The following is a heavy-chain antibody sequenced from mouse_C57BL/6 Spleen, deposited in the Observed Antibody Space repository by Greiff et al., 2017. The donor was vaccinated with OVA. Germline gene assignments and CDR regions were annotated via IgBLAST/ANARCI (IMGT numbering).Heavy chain of an antibody. Sequence: VQLQQPGAELVKPGASVKLSCKASGYTFTSYWMQWVKQRPGQGLEWIGEIDPSDSYTNYNQKFKGKATLTVDTSSSTAYMQLSSLTSEDSAVYYCARWRGLRHAMDYWGQGTSVTVSP. CDR1: GYTFTSYW. CDR3: ARWRGLRHAMDY. J-gene: IGHJ4*01. D-gene: IGHD2-4*01. V-gene: IGHV1-50*01. CDR2: IDPSDSYT.